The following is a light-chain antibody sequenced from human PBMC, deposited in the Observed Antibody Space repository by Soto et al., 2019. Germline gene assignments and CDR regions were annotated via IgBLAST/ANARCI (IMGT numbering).Light chain of an antibody. CDR1: QDISNY. V-gene: IGKV1-17*03. CDR2: AAS. CDR3: LQPKSWKWT. J-gene: IGKJ1*01. Sequence: DIQMTQSPSAMSASVGDRVTITCRASQDISNYLAWFQQKPGKVPERLIYAASSLQGGVPSRFSGSGSGTELTLPISSLQPEDFGTYYCLQPKSWKWTFGQGTKVEIK.